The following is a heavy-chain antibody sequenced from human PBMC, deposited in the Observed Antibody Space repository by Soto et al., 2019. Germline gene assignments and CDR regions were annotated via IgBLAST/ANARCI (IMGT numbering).Heavy chain of an antibody. D-gene: IGHD2-21*01. CDR1: GFTFSSYS. CDR2: ISSSSSTI. CDR3: ARDLFWVNKRYYYYYGMDV. J-gene: IGHJ6*02. V-gene: IGHV3-48*02. Sequence: GGSLRLSCAASGFTFSSYSMNWVRQAPGKGLEWVSYISSSSSTIYYADSVKGRFTISRDNAKNSLYLQMNSLRDEDTAVYYCARDLFWVNKRYYYYYGMDVWGQGTTVTVSS.